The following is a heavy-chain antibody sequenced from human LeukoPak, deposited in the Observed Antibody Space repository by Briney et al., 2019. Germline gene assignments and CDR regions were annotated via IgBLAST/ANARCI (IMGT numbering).Heavy chain of an antibody. CDR3: TRDRSYGPYFYYYGMDV. J-gene: IGHJ6*02. CDR1: GFTFSSYK. Sequence: GGSLRLSCAASGFTFSSYKMHWVRQAPGKGLVWVSRINSDGSSTSYADSVKGRFTISRDNAKSTLYLQMNSLRAEDTAVYYCTRDRSYGPYFYYYGMDVWGQGTTVTVSS. V-gene: IGHV3-74*01. CDR2: INSDGSST. D-gene: IGHD3-16*01.